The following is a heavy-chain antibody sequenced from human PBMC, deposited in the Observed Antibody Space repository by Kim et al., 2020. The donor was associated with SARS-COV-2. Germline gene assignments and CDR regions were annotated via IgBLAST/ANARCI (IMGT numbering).Heavy chain of an antibody. D-gene: IGHD6-13*01. V-gene: IGHV1-24*01. Sequence: ASVKVSCKVSGYTLTELSMHWVRQAPGKGLEWMGGFDPEDGETIYAQKFQGRVTMTEDTSTDTAYMELSSLRSEDTAVYYCATLHIAAAGKGPLLYWGQGTLVTVSS. CDR1: GYTLTELS. CDR3: ATLHIAAAGKGPLLY. J-gene: IGHJ4*02. CDR2: FDPEDGET.